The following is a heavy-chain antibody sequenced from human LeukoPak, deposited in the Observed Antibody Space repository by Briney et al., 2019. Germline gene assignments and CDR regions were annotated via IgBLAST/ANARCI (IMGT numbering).Heavy chain of an antibody. Sequence: SGGSLRLSCAASGFTFSSYAMSWVRQAPGKGLEWVSAISGGGGSTYYADSVKGRFTISRDNSKNTLYLQMNSLRAEDTAVYYCAKDLETWLQLLPYFDYWGQGTLVTVSS. CDR2: ISGGGGST. V-gene: IGHV3-23*01. CDR1: GFTFSSYA. J-gene: IGHJ4*02. D-gene: IGHD5-24*01. CDR3: AKDLETWLQLLPYFDY.